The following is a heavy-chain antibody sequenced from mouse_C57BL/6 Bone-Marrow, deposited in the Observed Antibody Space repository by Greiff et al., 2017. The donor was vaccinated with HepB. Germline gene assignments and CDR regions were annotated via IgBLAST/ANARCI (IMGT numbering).Heavy chain of an antibody. J-gene: IGHJ2*01. V-gene: IGHV5-6*02. CDR1: GFTFSSYG. CDR3: ARRGTTLYYFDY. CDR2: ISSGGSYT. Sequence: EVNLVESGGDLVKPGGSLKLSCAASGFTFSSYGMSWVRQTPDKRLEWVATISSGGSYTYYPDSVKGRFTISRDNAKNTLYLQMSSLKSEDTAMYYCARRGTTLYYFDYWGQGTTLTVSS. D-gene: IGHD1-1*01.